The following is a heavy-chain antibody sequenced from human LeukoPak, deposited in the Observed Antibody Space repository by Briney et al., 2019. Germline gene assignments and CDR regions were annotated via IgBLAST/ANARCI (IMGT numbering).Heavy chain of an antibody. V-gene: IGHV4-59*01. CDR1: GGSISSYY. J-gene: IGHJ2*01. D-gene: IGHD5-18*01. Sequence: SETLSLTCTVSGGSISSYYWSWIRQPPGKGLEWIGYIYYSGSTNYNPSLKSRVTISVDTSKNQFSLKLSSVAAADTAVYYCARSSPGRYSSWYFDLWGRGTLVTVSS. CDR2: IYYSGST. CDR3: ARSSPGRYSSWYFDL.